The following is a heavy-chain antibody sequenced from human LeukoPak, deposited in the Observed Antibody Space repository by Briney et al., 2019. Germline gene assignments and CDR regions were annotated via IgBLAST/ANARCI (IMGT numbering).Heavy chain of an antibody. V-gene: IGHV1-8*01. Sequence: ASVKVSCKASGYTFTSYDINWVRQATGQGLEWMGWMNPNSGNTGYAHKFQGRVTMTRNTSISTAYMELSSLRSEDTAVYYCARVPVLRFLEWYDWFDPWGQGTLVTVSS. D-gene: IGHD3-3*01. CDR3: ARVPVLRFLEWYDWFDP. CDR2: MNPNSGNT. J-gene: IGHJ5*02. CDR1: GYTFTSYD.